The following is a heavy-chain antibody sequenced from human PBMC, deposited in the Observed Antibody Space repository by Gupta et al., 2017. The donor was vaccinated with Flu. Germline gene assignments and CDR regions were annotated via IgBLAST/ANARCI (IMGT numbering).Heavy chain of an antibody. CDR3: ATDASSSWYYFDY. Sequence: QVQLVQSGAEVKKPGASVKVSCKVSGHALTELSMHWVRQANGKGLEWMGGFNPEAGKTIYEQKFQGRVTMTEDTSTDTVYMELSGLRSEDTAVYYCATDASSSWYYFDYWGQGTLVTVSS. J-gene: IGHJ4*02. CDR1: GHALTELS. CDR2: FNPEAGKT. D-gene: IGHD6-13*01. V-gene: IGHV1-24*01.